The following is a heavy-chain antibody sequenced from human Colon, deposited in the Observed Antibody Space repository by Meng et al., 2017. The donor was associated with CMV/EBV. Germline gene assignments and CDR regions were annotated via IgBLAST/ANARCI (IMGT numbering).Heavy chain of an antibody. D-gene: IGHD2-15*01. CDR2: ISWNSDEI. V-gene: IGHV3-9*01. J-gene: IGHJ4*02. CDR1: GFTLDDYA. Sequence: GGSLRLSCEASGFTLDDYAMHWVRQVPGKGLEWVAGISWNSDEIAYADSVKGRFTISRDNAKNSLYLQMNSLRAEDTAIYYCARDGVVVLGATRDWGQGTLVTVSS. CDR3: ARDGVVVLGATRD.